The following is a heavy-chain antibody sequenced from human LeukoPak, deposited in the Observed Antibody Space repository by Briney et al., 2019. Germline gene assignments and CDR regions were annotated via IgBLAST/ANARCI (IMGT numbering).Heavy chain of an antibody. CDR2: IYSGGST. CDR1: GFTVSSNY. V-gene: IGHV3-53*01. D-gene: IGHD3-22*01. Sequence: SGGSLRLSCAASGFTVSSNYMSWVRQAPGKGLEWVSVIYSGGSTYYADSVKGRFTISRDNSKNTLYLQMNSLRAEDTAVYYCAREDYYDSSGLGGGYWGQGTLVTVSS. CDR3: AREDYYDSSGLGGGY. J-gene: IGHJ4*02.